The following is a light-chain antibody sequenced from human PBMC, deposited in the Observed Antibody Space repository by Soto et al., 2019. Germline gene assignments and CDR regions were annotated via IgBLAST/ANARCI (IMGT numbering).Light chain of an antibody. CDR1: QDVSTW. Sequence: DIQMTQSPSSLSASIGDRVTITCRASQDVSTWLAWYQQKPGKAPKLLIYAASSLQSGVPLRFSGSRYGTDFTLTISSLQPEDFATYYCQQANSFPITFGQGTRLEIK. CDR2: AAS. CDR3: QQANSFPIT. V-gene: IGKV1-12*01. J-gene: IGKJ5*01.